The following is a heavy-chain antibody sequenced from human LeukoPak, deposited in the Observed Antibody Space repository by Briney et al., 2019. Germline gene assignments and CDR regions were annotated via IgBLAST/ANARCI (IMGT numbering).Heavy chain of an antibody. J-gene: IGHJ4*02. V-gene: IGHV3-74*01. Sequence: GGTLRLSCAASGFTFSSYWMHWVRQAPGKGLVWVSRINPDGSTTNYADSVQGRFTISRDNARNMLYLQMNSLRAEDTAVYYCVRDLRESDFWGQGTLVTVSS. CDR3: VRDLRESDF. CDR2: INPDGSTT. CDR1: GFTFSSYW.